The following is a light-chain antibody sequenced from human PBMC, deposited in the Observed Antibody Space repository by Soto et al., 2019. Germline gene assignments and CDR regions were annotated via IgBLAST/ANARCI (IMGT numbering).Light chain of an antibody. CDR2: AVS. J-gene: IGLJ1*01. V-gene: IGLV2-14*03. Sequence: QSALTQPASVSGSPGQSITISCTGTSSDVGNYDYVSWYQQYPGKAPKLMIYAVSRRPSGVSNRFSGSKSGNTASLTISGLQAEDEADYYCPSYTPRSTYVVGTGTKLTVL. CDR1: SSDVGNYDY. CDR3: PSYTPRSTYV.